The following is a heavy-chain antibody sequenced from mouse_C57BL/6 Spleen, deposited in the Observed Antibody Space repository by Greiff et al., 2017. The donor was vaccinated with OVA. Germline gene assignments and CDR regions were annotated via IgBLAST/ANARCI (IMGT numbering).Heavy chain of an antibody. D-gene: IGHD4-1*01. J-gene: IGHJ4*01. CDR1: GYTFTSYW. CDR2: IDPSDSYT. V-gene: IGHV1-50*01. CDR3: ARNWDGNAMDY. Sequence: VQLQQPGAELVKPGASVKLSCKASGYTFTSYWMQWVKQRPGQGLEWIGEIDPSDSYTNYNQKFKGKATLTVDTSSSTAYMQLSSLTSEDSAVYYCARNWDGNAMDYWGQGTSVTVSS.